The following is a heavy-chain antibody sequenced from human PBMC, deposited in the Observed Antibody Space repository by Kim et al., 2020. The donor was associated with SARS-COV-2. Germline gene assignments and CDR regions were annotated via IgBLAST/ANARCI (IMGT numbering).Heavy chain of an antibody. D-gene: IGHD2-2*01. CDR3: ARVSCSSTSCPGFDAFDI. J-gene: IGHJ3*02. Sequence: GGSLRLSCAASGFTFSSYAMHWVRQAPGKGLEWVAVISYDGSNKYYADSVKARFTISRDNSKNRLYLQMKSRGAEDTAVYYCARVSCSSTSCPGFDAFDIWGQGTMVTVSS. V-gene: IGHV3-30*04. CDR1: GFTFSSYA. CDR2: ISYDGSNK.